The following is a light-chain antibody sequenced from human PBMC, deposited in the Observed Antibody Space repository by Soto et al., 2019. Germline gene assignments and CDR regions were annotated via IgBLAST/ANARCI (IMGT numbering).Light chain of an antibody. J-gene: IGKJ1*01. CDR2: KAS. Sequence: DIQMTQSPSTLSASIGDRVTITCRASQSIDSWLAWYQQKPGKAPKLLIYKASSLQTAVPSRFSGSGSGTEFALSISSLQPDDFATYYCQHYNTYSRTFGQGTKVEVK. CDR3: QHYNTYSRT. CDR1: QSIDSW. V-gene: IGKV1-5*03.